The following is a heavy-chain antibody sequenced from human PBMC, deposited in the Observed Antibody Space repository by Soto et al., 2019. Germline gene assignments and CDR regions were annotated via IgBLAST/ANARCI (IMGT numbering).Heavy chain of an antibody. CDR1: GFTFSTNS. Sequence: DVQLVESGGGLVQPGGSLRLSCAASGFTFSTNSMNWVRQAPGKGLEWVSYINSVRSTIKYADSVRGRFTISRDNAKKSLYLRMSILIGEDTAVYYCARARRNSGSYCDSWGQGTLVTVSS. CDR3: ARARRNSGSYCDS. D-gene: IGHD1-26*01. CDR2: INSVRSTI. V-gene: IGHV3-48*04. J-gene: IGHJ3*02.